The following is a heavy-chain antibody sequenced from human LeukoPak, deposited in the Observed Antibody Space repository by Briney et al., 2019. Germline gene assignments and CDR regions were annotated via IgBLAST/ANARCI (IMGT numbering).Heavy chain of an antibody. CDR3: ARVVAAPNWFDP. CDR2: IYNSGST. D-gene: IGHD2-15*01. J-gene: IGHJ5*02. CDR1: GASLSTYY. V-gene: IGHV4-59*01. Sequence: PSETLSLTCTVSGASLSTYYWTWIRQPPGKGLEWIGYIYNSGSTNYNPSLKSRVTISEDTSKNQFSLNLSSVTAADTAVYYCARVVAAPNWFDPWGQGTLVTVSS.